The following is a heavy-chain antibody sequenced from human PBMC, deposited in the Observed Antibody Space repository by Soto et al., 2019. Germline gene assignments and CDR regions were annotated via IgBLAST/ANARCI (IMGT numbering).Heavy chain of an antibody. CDR3: ARPDLVVVVAAAAWDY. D-gene: IGHD2-15*01. CDR2: ISYDGSNK. CDR1: GFTFSNYA. Sequence: QVQLVESGGGVVQPGRSLRLSCAASGFTFSNYALHGVRQAPGKGLEWVAVISYDGSNKYYADSVKGRFTISRDNSKNTLYLQMSSLRAEDTAVYYCARPDLVVVVAAAAWDYWGQGTLVTVSS. J-gene: IGHJ4*02. V-gene: IGHV3-30-3*01.